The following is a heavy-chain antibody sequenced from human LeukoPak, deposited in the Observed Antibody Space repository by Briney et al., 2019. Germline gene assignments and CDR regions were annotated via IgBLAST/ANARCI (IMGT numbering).Heavy chain of an antibody. V-gene: IGHV3-64D*06. J-gene: IGHJ5*02. Sequence: GGSRRLSCSASGFIFSPYAMHWVRQAPGKGLEYVSSISSEGKTTYYADSVKGRFTISRDNSKNMLYLQMNSLRPEDTAVYYCVKDRWVDHWGQGTLVTVSS. CDR2: ISSEGKTT. CDR1: GFIFSPYA. CDR3: VKDRWVDH.